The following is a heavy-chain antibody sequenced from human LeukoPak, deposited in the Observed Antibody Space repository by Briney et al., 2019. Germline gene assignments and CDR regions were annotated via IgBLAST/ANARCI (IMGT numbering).Heavy chain of an antibody. CDR2: INSDGSST. CDR3: ARECRTKVPAALCYFDY. D-gene: IGHD2-2*01. Sequence: GGSLRLPCAASGFTFSSYWMHWVRQAPGKGLVWVSRINSDGSSTSYADSVKGRFTISRDNAKNTLYLQMNSLRAEDTAVYYCARECRTKVPAALCYFDYWGQGTLVTVSS. CDR1: GFTFSSYW. V-gene: IGHV3-74*01. J-gene: IGHJ4*02.